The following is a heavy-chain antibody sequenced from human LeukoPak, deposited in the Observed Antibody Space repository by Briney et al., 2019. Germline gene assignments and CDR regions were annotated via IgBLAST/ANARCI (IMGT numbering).Heavy chain of an antibody. CDR2: INPSGGST. CDR1: GYTSTSYY. V-gene: IGHV1-46*01. CDR3: ARVTQTDYVFDY. Sequence: ASVKVSCKASGYTSTSYYMHWVRQAPGQGLEWMGIINPSGGSTSYAQKFQGRVTMTRDMSTSTVYMELSSLRSDDTAVYYCARVTQTDYVFDYGGQGTLVTVSS. D-gene: IGHD3-16*01. J-gene: IGHJ4*02.